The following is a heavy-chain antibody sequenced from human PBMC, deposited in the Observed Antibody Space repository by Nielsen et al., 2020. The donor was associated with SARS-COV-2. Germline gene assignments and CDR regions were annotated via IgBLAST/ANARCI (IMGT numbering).Heavy chain of an antibody. Sequence: SVKVSCKASGGTFSSYAITWVRQVPGQGLEWMGGIIPIFSTSNYAQKFQGRVTITADKSTNTAYVELSSLRSEDTAVYYCAKDRGVTTPALDYWGQGTLVTVSS. CDR1: GGTFSSYA. D-gene: IGHD4-17*01. V-gene: IGHV1-69*06. CDR2: IIPIFSTS. J-gene: IGHJ4*02. CDR3: AKDRGVTTPALDY.